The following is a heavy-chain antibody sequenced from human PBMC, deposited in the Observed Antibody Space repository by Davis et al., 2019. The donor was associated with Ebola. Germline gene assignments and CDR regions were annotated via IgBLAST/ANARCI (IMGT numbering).Heavy chain of an antibody. CDR1: GGTFSSYA. V-gene: IGHV1-69*13. CDR2: IIPIFGTA. Sequence: SVKVSCKASGGTFSSYAISWVRQAPGQGLEWMGGIIPIFGTANYAQKFQGRVTITADESTSTAYMELSGLRSEDTAVYYCARGTDYDFWSGYPYYFDYWGQGTLATVSS. CDR3: ARGTDYDFWSGYPYYFDY. J-gene: IGHJ4*02. D-gene: IGHD3-3*01.